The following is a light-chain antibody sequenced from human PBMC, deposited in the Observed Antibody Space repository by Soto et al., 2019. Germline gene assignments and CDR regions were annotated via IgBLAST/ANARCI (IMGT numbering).Light chain of an antibody. CDR1: SSDFGGYTY. Sequence: QSVLTQPASVSGSPGQSITISCTGTSSDFGGYTYVSWYQQHPGKAPKLMIFDATSRPSGVSNRFSGSKSDNTDSLTIAGLQAEDEADYYCSSYTSTSTYVFGTGTKVTVL. CDR2: DAT. V-gene: IGLV2-14*03. CDR3: SSYTSTSTYV. J-gene: IGLJ1*01.